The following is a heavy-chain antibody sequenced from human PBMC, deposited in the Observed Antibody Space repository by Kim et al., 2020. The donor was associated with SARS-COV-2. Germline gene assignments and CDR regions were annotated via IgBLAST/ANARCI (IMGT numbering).Heavy chain of an antibody. CDR3: ARDAHHGSATTAYY. CDR2: IIPILGIA. D-gene: IGHD1-26*01. CDR1: GGTFSSYA. V-gene: IGHV1-69*04. J-gene: IGHJ4*02. Sequence: SVKVSCKASGGTFSSYAISWVRQAPGQGLEWMGRIIPILGIANYAQKFQGRVTITADKSTNTAYMELSSLRSEDTAVYYCARDAHHGSATTAYYWGQGTLVTVSS.